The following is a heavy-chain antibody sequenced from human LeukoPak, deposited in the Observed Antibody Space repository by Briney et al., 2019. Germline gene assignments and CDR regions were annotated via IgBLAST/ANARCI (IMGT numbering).Heavy chain of an antibody. CDR3: AKDKRGGSGYVYFDY. CDR2: IWYDGSNK. CDR1: RFTFSSYG. D-gene: IGHD6-25*01. J-gene: IGHJ4*02. V-gene: IGHV3-33*06. Sequence: PGRSLRLSCAASRFTFSSYGMHWVRQAPGKGLEWVAVIWYDGSNKYYADSVKGRFTVSRDNSKNTVYLQMTGLRVEDTAVYYCAKDKRGGSGYVYFDYWGQGTLVTVSS.